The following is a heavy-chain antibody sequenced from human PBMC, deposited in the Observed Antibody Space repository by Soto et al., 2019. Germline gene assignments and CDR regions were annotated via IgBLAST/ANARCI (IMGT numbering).Heavy chain of an antibody. D-gene: IGHD1-26*01. CDR2: IYHSGST. V-gene: IGHV4-4*02. J-gene: IGHJ4*02. CDR3: ASRWMGATKSIDY. Sequence: QVQLQESGPGLVKPSGTLSLTCAVSGGSISRSNWWSWVRQPPGKGLEAMGQIYHSGSTNYNPSLKSRVTISVDKSKNQFSLKLSSVTAADTAVYYCASRWMGATKSIDYWGQGTLVTVSS. CDR1: GGSISRSNW.